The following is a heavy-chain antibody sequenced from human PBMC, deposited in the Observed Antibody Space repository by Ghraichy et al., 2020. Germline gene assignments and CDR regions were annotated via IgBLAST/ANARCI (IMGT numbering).Heavy chain of an antibody. CDR1: GDSIRSDY. Sequence: SETLSLTCNVSGDSIRSDYWNWIRQPPGKGLEWIGYIEYTGTTNSNPSLKSRVTISIDTSKKQFSLKMTSVTAADTAVYYCARGPRGSWYFPFDYWGQGTPVTVSS. CDR3: ARGPRGSWYFPFDY. J-gene: IGHJ4*02. V-gene: IGHV4-59*01. D-gene: IGHD6-13*01. CDR2: IEYTGTT.